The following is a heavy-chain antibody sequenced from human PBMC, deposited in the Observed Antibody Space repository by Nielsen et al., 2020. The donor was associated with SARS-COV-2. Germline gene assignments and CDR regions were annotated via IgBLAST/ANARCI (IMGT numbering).Heavy chain of an antibody. CDR1: GFTFSSYG. J-gene: IGHJ4*02. V-gene: IGHV3-48*04. CDR2: INSGGSTI. CDR3: ARVVGYFDY. Sequence: GESLKISCAASGFTFSSYGMHWVRQAPGKGLEWVSYINSGGSTIYYADSVKGRFSISRDNAKNSLYLQMNSLRAEDTAVYYCARVVGYFDYWGQGTLVTVSS. D-gene: IGHD3-16*02.